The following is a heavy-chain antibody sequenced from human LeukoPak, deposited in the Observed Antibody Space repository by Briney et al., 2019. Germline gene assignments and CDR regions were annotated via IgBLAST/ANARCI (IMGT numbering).Heavy chain of an antibody. V-gene: IGHV3-64*04. J-gene: IGHJ4*02. Sequence: PGGSLRLSCAASGFTFSSYAMHWVRQAPGKGLEYVSAISSNGGSTYYADSVKGRFTISRDNSKNTLYLQMNSLRAEDTAVYYCAKDGVGGYYGSGSYYGAYYFDYWGQGTLVTVSS. CDR1: GFTFSSYA. CDR2: ISSNGGST. CDR3: AKDGVGGYYGSGSYYGAYYFDY. D-gene: IGHD3-10*01.